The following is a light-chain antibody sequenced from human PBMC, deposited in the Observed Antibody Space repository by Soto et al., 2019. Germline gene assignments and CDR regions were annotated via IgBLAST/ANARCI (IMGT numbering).Light chain of an antibody. CDR1: SSDVGTYNS. CDR3: SSYTSATTYV. CDR2: DVS. V-gene: IGLV2-14*03. J-gene: IGLJ1*01. Sequence: QPALTQPAAGSGSDGQSISISCTETSSDVGTYNSVSWYQQHPGKAPKLIIYDVSHRPAGVSNRFSGSKSGNTASLTISGLQTQDEADYYCSSYTSATTYVFGTGTKVTVL.